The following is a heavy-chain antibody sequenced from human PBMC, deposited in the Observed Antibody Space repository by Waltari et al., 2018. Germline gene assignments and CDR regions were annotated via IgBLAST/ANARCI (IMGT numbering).Heavy chain of an antibody. D-gene: IGHD6-13*01. CDR1: GFTVSSNY. Sequence: EVQLVESGGGLIQPGGSLRLSCAASGFTVSSNYISWVRQAPGKGLEWVSVFYSGGSTYYADSVKGRFTISRDNSKNTLYLQMNSLRAEDTAVYYCASGAAHAFYYYYGMDVWGQGTTVTVSS. CDR2: FYSGGST. J-gene: IGHJ6*02. CDR3: ASGAAHAFYYYYGMDV. V-gene: IGHV3-53*01.